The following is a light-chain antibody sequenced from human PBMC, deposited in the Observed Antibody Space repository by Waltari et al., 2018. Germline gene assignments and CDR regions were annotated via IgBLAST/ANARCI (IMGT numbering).Light chain of an antibody. J-gene: IGKJ5*01. Sequence: DIQMTQSPSSLSASVGDRVSITCRASQYIGHYLIWYQQKPGKAPRSLISGASNLLSGVPSRFSGGGSGTDFTLTITALQPDDFATYYCQQYNNYPPTFGQGTRLEIK. V-gene: IGKV1-16*01. CDR2: GAS. CDR3: QQYNNYPPT. CDR1: QYIGHY.